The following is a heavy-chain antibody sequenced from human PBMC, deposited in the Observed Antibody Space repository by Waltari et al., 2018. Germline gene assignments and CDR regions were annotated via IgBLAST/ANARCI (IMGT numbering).Heavy chain of an antibody. D-gene: IGHD3-3*01. CDR3: AKDRGGTIFGVVIRPYGMDV. CDR1: GFTFSSYA. Sequence: EVQLVESGGGLVQPGGSLRLSCAASGFTFSSYAMSWFRQAPGKGLEWVSAISGSGGSTYYADSVKGRFTISRDNSKNTLYLQMNSLRAEDTAVYYCAKDRGGTIFGVVIRPYGMDVWGQGTTVTVSS. J-gene: IGHJ6*02. CDR2: ISGSGGST. V-gene: IGHV3-23*04.